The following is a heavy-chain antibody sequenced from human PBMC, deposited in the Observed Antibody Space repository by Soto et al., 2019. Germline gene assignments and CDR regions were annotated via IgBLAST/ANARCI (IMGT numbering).Heavy chain of an antibody. CDR2: ITSTGDT. J-gene: IGHJ5*02. Sequence: EVQLLESGGGLVQPGGSLRLSCAASGFTLNYYAINWVRQAPGKGLEWVSAITSTGDTYYVDSVKGRFTISRDNSKNTLYLHMSSLRAEDTAVYYCAKEIAASATLWLDPWGQGTLVTVSS. CDR3: AKEIAASATLWLDP. V-gene: IGHV3-23*01. CDR1: GFTLNYYA. D-gene: IGHD6-13*01.